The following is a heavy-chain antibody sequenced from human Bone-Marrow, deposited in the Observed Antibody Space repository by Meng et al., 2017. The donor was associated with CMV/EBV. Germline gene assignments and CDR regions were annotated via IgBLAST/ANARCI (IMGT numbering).Heavy chain of an antibody. V-gene: IGHV1-46*01. CDR1: GYTFISYY. CDR2: ISPSGDTT. CDR3: ARQFIETSTSSFDY. J-gene: IGHJ4*02. D-gene: IGHD2-2*01. Sequence: ASVKVSCKQSGYTFISYYIHWVRQAPGQGLEWMGLISPSGDTTIYAQKCQDRVTMTGDMSTSTMYMDLRSLGSEDTAIYYCARQFIETSTSSFDYWGQGTLVTVSS.